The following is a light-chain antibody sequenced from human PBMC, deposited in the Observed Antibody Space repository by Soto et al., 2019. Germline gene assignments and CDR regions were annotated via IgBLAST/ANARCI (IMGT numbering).Light chain of an antibody. Sequence: QSALTQPASVSGSPGQSITISCTGTSSDVGGYNYVSWYQQHPGKAPKLMIYDVSNRPSGVSTRLSGSKSGNTASLTISGLQAEDEADYYCSSYTSSSTYVFGSGTKVTVL. CDR2: DVS. J-gene: IGLJ1*01. V-gene: IGLV2-14*01. CDR1: SSDVGGYNY. CDR3: SSYTSSSTYV.